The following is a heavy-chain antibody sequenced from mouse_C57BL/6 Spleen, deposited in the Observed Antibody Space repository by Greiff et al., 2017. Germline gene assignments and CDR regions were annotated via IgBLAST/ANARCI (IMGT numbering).Heavy chain of an antibody. V-gene: IGHV1-80*01. Sequence: QVQLQQSGAELVKPGASVKISCKASGYAFSSYWMNWVKQRPGKGLEWIGQIYPGDGDTNYNGKFKGKATLTADKSSSTAYMQLSSLTSEDSAVYFCARDDYYYGSSYPFAYWGQGTLVTVSA. J-gene: IGHJ3*01. CDR1: GYAFSSYW. D-gene: IGHD1-1*01. CDR3: ARDDYYYGSSYPFAY. CDR2: IYPGDGDT.